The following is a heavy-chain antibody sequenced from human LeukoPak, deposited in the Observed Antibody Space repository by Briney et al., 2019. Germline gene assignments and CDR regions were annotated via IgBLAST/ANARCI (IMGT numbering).Heavy chain of an antibody. D-gene: IGHD3-10*01. V-gene: IGHV1-69*08. J-gene: IGHJ4*02. Sequence: SVKVSCKASGGTFLSATISWVRQAPGQGLEWMGRFIPRLGTSNYAQKFQGRVTITADKATNTANMELSSLRSEDTAVYFCAREGGYFGSLDSWGQETLVTVSS. CDR3: AREGGYFGSLDS. CDR2: FIPRLGTS. CDR1: GGTFLSAT.